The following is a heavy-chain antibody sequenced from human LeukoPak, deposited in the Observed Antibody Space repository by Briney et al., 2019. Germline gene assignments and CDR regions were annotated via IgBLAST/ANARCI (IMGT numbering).Heavy chain of an antibody. CDR1: GFTFSSYS. CDR3: AKPSLYYYDTSGYYRYWYFDL. CDR2: IRYDGSNK. J-gene: IGHJ2*01. D-gene: IGHD3-22*01. V-gene: IGHV3-30*02. Sequence: GGSLRLSCAASGFTFSSYSMNWVRQAPGKGLEWVAFIRYDGSNKYYVDSVKGRFTISRDNSKNTLYLQMNSLRAEDTAVYYCAKPSLYYYDTSGYYRYWYFDLWGRGTLVTVSS.